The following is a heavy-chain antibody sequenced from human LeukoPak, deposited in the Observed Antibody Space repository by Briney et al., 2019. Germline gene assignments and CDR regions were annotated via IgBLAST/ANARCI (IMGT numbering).Heavy chain of an antibody. Sequence: PGGSLRLSCAASGFTFSSYSMNWVRQAPGKGLEWVSSISSSSSYIYYADSVKGRFTISRDNAKNSLYLQMNSLRAEDTAVYYCARDRSSSSGDFDYWGQGTLVTVSS. V-gene: IGHV3-21*01. CDR2: ISSSSSYI. J-gene: IGHJ4*02. CDR3: ARDRSSSSGDFDY. CDR1: GFTFSSYS. D-gene: IGHD6-6*01.